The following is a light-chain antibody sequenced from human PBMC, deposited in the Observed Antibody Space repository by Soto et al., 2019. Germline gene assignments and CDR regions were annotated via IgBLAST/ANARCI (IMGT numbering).Light chain of an antibody. J-gene: IGKJ1*01. CDR3: QQYNNWPRT. V-gene: IGKV3-20*01. CDR2: GAS. Sequence: EIVLTQSPCTLSFSPGERATLSCRASQSVSSSYLAWYQQKPGQAPRLLIYGASSRATGIPDRFSGSGSGTDFTLTISRLESEDFAVYYCQQYNNWPRTFGQGTKVDIK. CDR1: QSVSSSY.